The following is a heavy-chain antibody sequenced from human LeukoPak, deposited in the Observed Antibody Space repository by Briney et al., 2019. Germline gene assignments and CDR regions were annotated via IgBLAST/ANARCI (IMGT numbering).Heavy chain of an antibody. CDR1: GFTFNIYG. CDR2: ISYDGSNK. J-gene: IGHJ5*02. V-gene: IGHV3-30*03. Sequence: GGSLRLSCAASGFTFNIYGMHWIRQAPGKGLEWVAIISYDGSNKYYADSVKGRFTISRDNAKNSLYLQMNSLRAEDTAVYYCARDRYGVAAEGSWFDPWGQGTLVTVSS. D-gene: IGHD6-13*01. CDR3: ARDRYGVAAEGSWFDP.